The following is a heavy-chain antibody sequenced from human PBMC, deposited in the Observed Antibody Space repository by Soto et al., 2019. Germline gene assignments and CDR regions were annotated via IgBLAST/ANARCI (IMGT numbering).Heavy chain of an antibody. CDR3: ARSYYDSSGYYYDTRWFDP. Sequence: SETLSLTCTVSGGSISSGGYYWSWIRQHPGKGLEWIGYIYYSGSTYYNPSLKSRVTISVDTSKNQFSLKLSSVTAADTAVYYCARSYYDSSGYYYDTRWFDPWGQGTLVTVSS. J-gene: IGHJ5*02. CDR2: IYYSGST. V-gene: IGHV4-31*03. CDR1: GGSISSGGYY. D-gene: IGHD3-22*01.